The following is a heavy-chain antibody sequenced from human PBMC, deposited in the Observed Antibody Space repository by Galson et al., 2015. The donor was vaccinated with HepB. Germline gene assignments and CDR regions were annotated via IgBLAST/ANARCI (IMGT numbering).Heavy chain of an antibody. J-gene: IGHJ6*03. Sequence: SLRLSCAASGFTVSSNYMSWVRQAPGKGLEWVSVIYSGGSTYYADSVKGRFTISRDNSKNTLYLQMNSLRAEDTAVYYCARHSSGWLHDGVEYYYYMDVWGKGTTVTVSS. CDR3: ARHSSGWLHDGVEYYYYMDV. CDR2: IYSGGST. CDR1: GFTVSSNY. D-gene: IGHD6-19*01. V-gene: IGHV3-53*01.